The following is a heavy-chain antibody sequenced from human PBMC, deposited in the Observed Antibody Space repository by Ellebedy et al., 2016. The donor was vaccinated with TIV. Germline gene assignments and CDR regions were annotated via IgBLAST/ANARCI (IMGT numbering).Heavy chain of an antibody. CDR3: ARDMGWGNERINDAFDI. J-gene: IGHJ3*02. Sequence: GESLKVSCAASGFSFTSYSMNWVRQAPGKGLEWISYISHSSITIKYADSVKGRFTVSRDNSKNPLYLQMNSLRVEDTALYYCARDMGWGNERINDAFDIWGQGTTVTVSS. CDR2: ISHSSITI. V-gene: IGHV3-48*04. D-gene: IGHD7-27*01. CDR1: GFSFTSYS.